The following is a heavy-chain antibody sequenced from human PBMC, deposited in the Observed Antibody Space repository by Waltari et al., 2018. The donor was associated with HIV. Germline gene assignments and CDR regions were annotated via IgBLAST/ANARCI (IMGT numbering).Heavy chain of an antibody. V-gene: IGHV6-1*01. CDR1: GDSVSSDSAA. Sequence: QVYLEQSGPGLVKPSQTLTLTCVISGDSVSSDSAAWNWIRQSPSRGLEWLGRTYHRSKWSTDYAESVRGRITITPDTSNNQYSLHLTSGTADDTAMYFCARDSFSLDFWGQGSLVVVSS. CDR3: ARDSFSLDF. CDR2: TYHRSKWST. J-gene: IGHJ4*02.